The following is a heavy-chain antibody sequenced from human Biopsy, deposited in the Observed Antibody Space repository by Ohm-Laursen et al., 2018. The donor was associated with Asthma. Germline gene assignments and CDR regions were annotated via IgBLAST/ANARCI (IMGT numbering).Heavy chain of an antibody. CDR1: LGYTLSSYHH. CDR2: FFWSGST. V-gene: IGHV4-30-4*01. D-gene: IGHD4-17*01. Sequence: TLSLTCRLSLGYTLSSYHHWAWIRHAPWKFLEWIGFFFWSGSTHYSRSLERRVSISIDTATNEFSMKLWSVTPADTAVYFCARVVSYGDIYFGIDVWGPGNTVVVS. CDR3: ARVVSYGDIYFGIDV. J-gene: IGHJ6*02.